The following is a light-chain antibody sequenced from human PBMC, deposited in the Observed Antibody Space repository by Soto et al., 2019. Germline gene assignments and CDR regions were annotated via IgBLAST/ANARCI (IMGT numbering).Light chain of an antibody. CDR2: EAS. Sequence: EIVLTQSPATLSLYPGERATLSCRASQSVGNNLAWYQQKPGQAPGLLIYEASTRATGIPARFSGSGSGTGFTLTISSLEPEDFAVYYCQQHANWPLTFGGGTKVEIK. CDR3: QQHANWPLT. J-gene: IGKJ4*01. CDR1: QSVGNN. V-gene: IGKV3-11*01.